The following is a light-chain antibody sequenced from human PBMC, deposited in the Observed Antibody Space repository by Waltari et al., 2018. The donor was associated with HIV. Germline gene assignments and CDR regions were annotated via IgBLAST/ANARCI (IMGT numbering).Light chain of an antibody. J-gene: IGLJ3*02. Sequence: QSVLTQPPSASGTPGQRVTISCSGSSSNIGRNSVFWYQQFPGTAPKVLIYRNDQTPSGVPDRFSASRSGTSASLVISGLRSEDEADYYCAAYDDNLPGWMFGGGTKLTAL. CDR1: SSNIGRNS. CDR2: RND. V-gene: IGLV1-47*01. CDR3: AAYDDNLPGWM.